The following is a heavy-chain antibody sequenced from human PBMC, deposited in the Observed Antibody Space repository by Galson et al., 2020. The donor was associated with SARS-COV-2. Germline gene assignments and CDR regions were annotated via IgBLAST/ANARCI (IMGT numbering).Heavy chain of an antibody. CDR3: ARSKTEITMMVVVVTSAHLYFDY. CDR2: INHSGST. V-gene: IGHV4-34*01. CDR1: GGSFSGYL. D-gene: IGHD3-22*01. Sequence: SETLSLTCAVYGGSFSGYLWSWVRQPPGKGLEYIGEINHSGSTNYNPSLKSRVTISVDTSKNQFSLKLRAVTAADTAVYYCARSKTEITMMVVVVTSAHLYFDYWGQGTRVTVSS. J-gene: IGHJ4*02.